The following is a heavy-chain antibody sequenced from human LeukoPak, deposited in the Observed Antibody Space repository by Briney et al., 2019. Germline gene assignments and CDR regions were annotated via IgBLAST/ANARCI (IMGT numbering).Heavy chain of an antibody. CDR3: AKSPADYGDDLFDW. CDR2: ISGGGYTT. Sequence: GGSLRLSCAASGFTFSSYAMSWVRQAPGKGLEWVSDISGGGYTTHYADSVKGRFTISRDTSKNTLYLQLNRLRAEDTAIYYCAKSPADYGDDLFDWWGQGTLVTVSS. J-gene: IGHJ4*02. D-gene: IGHD4-17*01. CDR1: GFTFSSYA. V-gene: IGHV3-23*01.